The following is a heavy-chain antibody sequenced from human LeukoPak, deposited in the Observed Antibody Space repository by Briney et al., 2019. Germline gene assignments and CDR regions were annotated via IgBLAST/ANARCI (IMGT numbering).Heavy chain of an antibody. J-gene: IGHJ4*02. D-gene: IGHD6-19*01. CDR1: GYSFTSYW. CDR2: IYPGDSDT. CDR3: ASHSSGWSQPFDY. Sequence: GESLKISCKASGYSFTSYWIGWVRQMPGKGLEWMGIIYPGDSDTRYSPSFQGQVTISADKSISTAYLQWSSLKASDTAMYYCASHSSGWSQPFDYWGQGTLVTVSS. V-gene: IGHV5-51*01.